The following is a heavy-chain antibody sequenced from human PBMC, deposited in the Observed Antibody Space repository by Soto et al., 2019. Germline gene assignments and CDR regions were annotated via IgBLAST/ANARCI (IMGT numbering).Heavy chain of an antibody. Sequence: QVQLVESGGGVVQPGRSLRLSCAGSAFTFNAYTMHWARQPPGKGLEWVAVISYDGNSERYTDPVKGRFTVSRDNSKSTLYLQLNSLRSEDTAVYYCARDGYSGRSDGFDVWGQGTMVTVSS. CDR2: ISYDGNSE. V-gene: IGHV3-30-3*01. D-gene: IGHD5-12*01. J-gene: IGHJ3*01. CDR3: ARDGYSGRSDGFDV. CDR1: AFTFNAYT.